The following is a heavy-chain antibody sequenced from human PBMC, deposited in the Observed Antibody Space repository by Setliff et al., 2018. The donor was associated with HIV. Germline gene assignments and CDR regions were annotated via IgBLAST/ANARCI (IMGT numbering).Heavy chain of an antibody. CDR2: INPHTGVT. D-gene: IGHD3-3*01. Sequence: SCKTSGYIFIRYYIFWVRQAPGQGLEWMGNINPHTGVTKYAEKFQGRVTMTRDTSINTIYMELSRLRSDDTAVYYCARDLRDGFEEWFSTLDDGMDVWGQGTTVTVS. CDR1: GYIFIRYY. J-gene: IGHJ6*02. V-gene: IGHV1-2*02. CDR3: ARDLRDGFEEWFSTLDDGMDV.